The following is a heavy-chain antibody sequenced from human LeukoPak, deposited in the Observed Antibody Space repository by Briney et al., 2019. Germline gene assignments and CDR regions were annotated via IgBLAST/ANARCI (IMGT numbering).Heavy chain of an antibody. CDR3: AKEANSAFDY. V-gene: IGHV3-23*01. CDR2: ISGSGGST. CDR1: GFDFDIDA. J-gene: IGHJ4*02. Sequence: GGSLRLSCAASGFDFDIDAMSWVRQAPGKGLEWVSAISGSGGSTYYADSVKGRFTISRDNSKNTLYLQMNSLRAEDTAVYYCAKEANSAFDYWGQGTLVTVSS. D-gene: IGHD4/OR15-4a*01.